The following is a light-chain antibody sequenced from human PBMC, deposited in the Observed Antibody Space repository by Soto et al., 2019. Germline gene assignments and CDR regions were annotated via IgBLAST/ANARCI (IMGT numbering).Light chain of an antibody. CDR2: RND. CDR3: AVWDESLRGYV. CDR1: SSNIGTNY. J-gene: IGLJ1*01. V-gene: IGLV1-47*01. Sequence: QSALTQPPSASRTPGQRVAISCSGSSSNIGTNYVYWFQQLPGTAPKILIYRNDQRPSGVPDRFSGSKSGTPASLAISGLRSEDEADYYCAVWDESLRGYVFGTGTKVTVL.